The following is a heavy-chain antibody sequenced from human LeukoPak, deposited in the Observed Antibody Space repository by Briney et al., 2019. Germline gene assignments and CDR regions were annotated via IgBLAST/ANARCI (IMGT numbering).Heavy chain of an antibody. CDR1: GFTFSNYA. J-gene: IGHJ5*02. CDR2: ISGSGGST. V-gene: IGHV3-23*01. D-gene: IGHD6-13*01. Sequence: GGSLRLSCGASGFTFSNYAMSWVRQAPGKGLEWVSSISGSGGSTYYADSVKGRFTISRDNSKNTLYLQMNSLRAEDTAVYYCAHPTEYSSSWYGNWFDPWGQGTLVTVSS. CDR3: AHPTEYSSSWYGNWFDP.